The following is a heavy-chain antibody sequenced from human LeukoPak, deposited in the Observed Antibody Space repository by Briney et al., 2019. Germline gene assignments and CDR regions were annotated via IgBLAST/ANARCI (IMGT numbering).Heavy chain of an antibody. CDR2: ISSSGSTI. D-gene: IGHD3-22*01. CDR3: ARYDSSGYYYYYYGMDV. CDR1: GFTFSSYE. J-gene: IGHJ6*02. Sequence: GGSLRLSCAASGFTFSSYEMNWVRQAPGKGLEWVSYISSSGSTIYYADSVKGRFTISRDNAKNSLCLQMNSLRAEDTAVYYCARYDSSGYYYYYYGMDVWGQGTTVTVSS. V-gene: IGHV3-48*03.